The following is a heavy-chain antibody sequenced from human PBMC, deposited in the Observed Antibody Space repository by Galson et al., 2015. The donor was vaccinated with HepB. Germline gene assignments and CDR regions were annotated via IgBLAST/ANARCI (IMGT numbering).Heavy chain of an antibody. J-gene: IGHJ4*02. V-gene: IGHV1-24*01. Sequence: SVKVSCKVSGYTLTELSMHWVRQAPGKGLEWMGGFDPEDGETIYAQKFQGRVTMTEDTSTDTAYMELSSLRSEDTAVYYCATGVLWSLGELSPYYFDYWGQGTLVTVSS. CDR3: ATGVLWSLGELSPYYFDY. D-gene: IGHD3-16*02. CDR2: FDPEDGET. CDR1: GYTLTELS.